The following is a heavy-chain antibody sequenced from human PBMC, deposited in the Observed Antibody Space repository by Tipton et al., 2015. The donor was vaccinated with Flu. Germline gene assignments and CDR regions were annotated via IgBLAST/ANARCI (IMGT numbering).Heavy chain of an antibody. J-gene: IGHJ4*02. CDR1: GFTFSNYW. Sequence: GSLRLSCATSGFTFSNYWMHWVRQAPGKGLEWVANIKQDGSDKYYVDSVKGRFTISRDNAKNSLYLQMNSLRAEDTAVYYCARDMPQGIVVIPPAKRFDFWGQGTLVTISS. CDR3: ARDMPQGIVVIPPAKRFDF. V-gene: IGHV3-7*01. CDR2: IKQDGSDK. D-gene: IGHD2-2*01.